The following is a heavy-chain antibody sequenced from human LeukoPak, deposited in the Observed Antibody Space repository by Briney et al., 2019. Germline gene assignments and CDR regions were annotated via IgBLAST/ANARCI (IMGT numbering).Heavy chain of an antibody. J-gene: IGHJ4*02. CDR2: ISSSSSNI. D-gene: IGHD3-10*01. CDR3: ASSGRGSGSYSANYYFDY. CDR1: GFTFSSYS. V-gene: IGHV3-21*01. Sequence: GGSLRLSCAASGFTFSSYSMNWVRQAPGKGLEWVSSISSSSSNIYYADSVKGRFTFSRDNAKNSLYLQMNSLRAEDTAVYYCASSGRGSGSYSANYYFDYWGQGTLVTVSS.